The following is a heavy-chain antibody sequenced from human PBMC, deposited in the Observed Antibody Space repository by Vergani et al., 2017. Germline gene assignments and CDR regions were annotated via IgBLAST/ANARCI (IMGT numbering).Heavy chain of an antibody. Sequence: EVQLVESGGGLVQPGGSLRLSCAASGFTFSSYWMSWVRQAPGKGLEWVANIKQDGSEKYYVDSVKGRFTISRDNAKNSLYLQMNSLRAEDTAVYYCARSPTPYDFWSGYYPYYYYGMDVWGQGTTVTVSS. CDR2: IKQDGSEK. J-gene: IGHJ6*02. CDR3: ARSPTPYDFWSGYYPYYYYGMDV. V-gene: IGHV3-7*03. D-gene: IGHD3-3*01. CDR1: GFTFSSYW.